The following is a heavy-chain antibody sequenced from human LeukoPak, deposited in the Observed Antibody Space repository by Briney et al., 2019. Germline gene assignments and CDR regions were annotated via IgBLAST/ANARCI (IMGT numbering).Heavy chain of an antibody. V-gene: IGHV3-23*01. CDR3: AKDSKYSSSWAYYYGMDV. CDR2: ISGSGGST. J-gene: IGHJ6*04. D-gene: IGHD6-13*01. CDR1: GFTFSSYA. Sequence: GGSLRLSCAASGFTFSSYAMSWVRQAPGKGLEWVSAISGSGGSTYYADSVKGRFTISRDNSKNTLYLQMNSLRAEDTAVYYCAKDSKYSSSWAYYYGMDVWGKGTTVTVSS.